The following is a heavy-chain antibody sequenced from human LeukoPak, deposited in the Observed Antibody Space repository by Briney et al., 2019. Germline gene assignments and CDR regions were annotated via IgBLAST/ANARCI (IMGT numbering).Heavy chain of an antibody. V-gene: IGHV1-18*04. Sequence: ASVKVSCKASGYTFTSYGISWVRQAPGQGLKWMGWISAYNGNTNYAQKLQGRVTMTTDTSTSTSYMELRSLRSDDTAVYYCARLSFGYCSSTSCYASDYWGQGTLVTVSS. J-gene: IGHJ4*02. CDR3: ARLSFGYCSSTSCYASDY. CDR1: GYTFTSYG. CDR2: ISAYNGNT. D-gene: IGHD2-2*01.